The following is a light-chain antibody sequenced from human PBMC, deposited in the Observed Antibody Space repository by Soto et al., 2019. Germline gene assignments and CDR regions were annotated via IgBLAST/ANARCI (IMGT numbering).Light chain of an antibody. J-gene: IGLJ1*01. CDR2: EVI. Sequence: QSVRTQPPSASGSPGQSVTISCTGTSSDVGGYNYVSWYQQHPGKAPKLLIYEVIKRPSGVPDRFSASRSGNTASLTVSGLQAEDEADYYCSSYAGSNTPYVFGTGTKVTVL. CDR1: SSDVGGYNY. V-gene: IGLV2-8*01. CDR3: SSYAGSNTPYV.